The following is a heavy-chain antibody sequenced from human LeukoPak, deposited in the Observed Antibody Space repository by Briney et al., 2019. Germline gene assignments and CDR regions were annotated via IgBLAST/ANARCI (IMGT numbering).Heavy chain of an antibody. CDR1: GGSISGYY. D-gene: IGHD6-13*01. Sequence: SETLSLTCTVSGGSISGYYWSWIRQPPGKGLEWIGYIYYSGSTNYNPSLKSRVTISVDTSKNQFSLKLSSVTAADTAVYYCARSITSSWYGDFQHWGQGTLVTVSS. V-gene: IGHV4-59*01. CDR3: ARSITSSWYGDFQH. CDR2: IYYSGST. J-gene: IGHJ1*01.